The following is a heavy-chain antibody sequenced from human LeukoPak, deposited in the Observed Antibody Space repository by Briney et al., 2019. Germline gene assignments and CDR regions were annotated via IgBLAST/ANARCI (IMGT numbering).Heavy chain of an antibody. CDR3: ATSRGYDFDY. CDR2: ISSSSGSI. J-gene: IGHJ4*02. V-gene: IGHV3-48*02. Sequence: GGSLRLSCAASGFTFNSYSMTWVRQAPGKGLEWVAYISSSSGSIYYADSVRGRFTISRDNAKNSLYLEMNSLRDEDTAVYYCATSRGYDFDYWGQGTLVTASS. CDR1: GFTFNSYS. D-gene: IGHD2-15*01.